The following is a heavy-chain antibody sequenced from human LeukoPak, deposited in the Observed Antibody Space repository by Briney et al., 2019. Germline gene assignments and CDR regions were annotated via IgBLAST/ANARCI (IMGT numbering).Heavy chain of an antibody. V-gene: IGHV3-43D*03. CDR3: AKSGAYNWNYGYYFDY. J-gene: IGHJ4*02. CDR1: GFTFDDYA. D-gene: IGHD1-7*01. CDR2: ISWDGGST. Sequence: GGSLRLSCAASGFTFDDYAMHWVRQAPGKGLEWVSLISWDGGSTYYAYSVKGRFTISRDNSKNSLYLQMNSLRAEDTALYYCAKSGAYNWNYGYYFDYWGQGTLVTVSS.